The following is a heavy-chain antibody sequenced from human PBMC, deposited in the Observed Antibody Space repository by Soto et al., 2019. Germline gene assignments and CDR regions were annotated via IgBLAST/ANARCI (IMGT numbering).Heavy chain of an antibody. CDR3: ARCGGSGTYCYYFEY. Sequence: GGSLRLSCAASAFTVSSSFMSWVRQAPGKGLEWVSVIYSGGSTYYADSVKVRFTISRDNSKNTLYLQMNSLRAEDTAVYYCARCGGSGTYCYYFEYWGQGTLVTVSS. J-gene: IGHJ4*02. CDR2: IYSGGST. CDR1: AFTVSSSF. V-gene: IGHV3-66*01. D-gene: IGHD3-10*01.